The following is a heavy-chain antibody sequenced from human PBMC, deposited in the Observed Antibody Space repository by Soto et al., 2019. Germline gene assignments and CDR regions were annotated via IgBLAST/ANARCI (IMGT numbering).Heavy chain of an antibody. CDR1: GCAISSSTYF. V-gene: IGHV4-39*01. D-gene: IGHD2-21*02. Sequence: PSDTLSLTFTVSGCAISSSTYFWGWIRPPPGKGLERIGSIYNSGSTYYNPSLKSQVTVSVDTSKNLFSLKLSFVTAADTAVYYCARHPSDFWFDPWGQGTLVTVS. CDR3: ARHPSDFWFDP. CDR2: IYNSGST. J-gene: IGHJ5*02.